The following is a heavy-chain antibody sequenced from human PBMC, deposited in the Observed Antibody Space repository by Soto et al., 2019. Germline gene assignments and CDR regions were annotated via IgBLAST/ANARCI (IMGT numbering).Heavy chain of an antibody. CDR2: IIPIFGTA. CDR3: ARGGEWYYGSGRLWFDP. J-gene: IGHJ5*02. Sequence: SVKVSCKASGGTFSSYAISWVRQAPGQGLEWMGGIIPIFGTASYAQKFQGRVTITADESTSTAYMELSSLRSEDTAVYYCARGGEWYYGSGRLWFDPWGQGTLVTVSS. CDR1: GGTFSSYA. V-gene: IGHV1-69*13. D-gene: IGHD3-10*01.